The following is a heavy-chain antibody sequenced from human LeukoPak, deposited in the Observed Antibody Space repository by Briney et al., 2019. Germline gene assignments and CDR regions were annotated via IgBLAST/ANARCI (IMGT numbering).Heavy chain of an antibody. CDR3: AKDRWGAFDI. CDR2: IGYDGNNK. D-gene: IGHD3-16*01. J-gene: IGHJ3*02. Sequence: PGGSLRLSCAASGFTFSSYGMHWVRQAPGKGLEWVGVIGYDGNNKYYADSVKGRFTISRDNSKNTLYLQMNSLRAEDTTVYYCAKDRWGAFDIWGQGTMVTVSS. CDR1: GFTFSSYG. V-gene: IGHV3-30*02.